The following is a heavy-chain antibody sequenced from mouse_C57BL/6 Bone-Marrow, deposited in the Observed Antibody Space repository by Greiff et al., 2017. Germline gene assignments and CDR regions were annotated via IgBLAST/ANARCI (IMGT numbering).Heavy chain of an antibody. CDR2: IYPGGGYT. CDR1: GYTFTSYW. D-gene: IGHD1-1*02. CDR3: ERSDYGRAYAMDY. V-gene: IGHV1-55*01. Sequence: QVQLQQPGAELVRPGASVKMSCKASGYTFTSYWIGWVKQRPGQGLEWIGDIYPGGGYTNYNEKFKGKATLTADKSSSTAYMQFSRLTCEDSAVYYGERSDYGRAYAMDYWGQGTSVTVSS. J-gene: IGHJ4*01.